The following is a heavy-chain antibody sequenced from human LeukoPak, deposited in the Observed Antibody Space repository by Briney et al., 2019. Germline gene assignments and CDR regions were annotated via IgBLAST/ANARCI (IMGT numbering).Heavy chain of an antibody. CDR1: GFTFSSYG. CDR3: AKELYYDSSGYYYVGFDY. CDR2: ISGSGGST. D-gene: IGHD3-22*01. Sequence: PGGSLRLSCAASGFTFSSYGMSWVRQAPGKGLEWVSAISGSGGSTYYADSVKGRFAISRDNSKNTLYLQMNSLRAEDTAVYYCAKELYYDSSGYYYVGFDYWGQGTLVTVSS. V-gene: IGHV3-23*01. J-gene: IGHJ4*02.